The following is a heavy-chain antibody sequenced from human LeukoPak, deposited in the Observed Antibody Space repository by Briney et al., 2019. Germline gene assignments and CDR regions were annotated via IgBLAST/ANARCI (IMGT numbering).Heavy chain of an antibody. V-gene: IGHV4-4*07. Sequence: SETLSLTCTVSGGSISSYYWSWIRQPAGKGLEWIGRIYTSGSTNYNPSLKSRVTISVDTSKNQFSLKLDSVTAADTAVYYCARQGADSSGWTFDYWGQGTLVTVSS. D-gene: IGHD6-19*01. J-gene: IGHJ4*02. CDR2: IYTSGST. CDR1: GGSISSYY. CDR3: ARQGADSSGWTFDY.